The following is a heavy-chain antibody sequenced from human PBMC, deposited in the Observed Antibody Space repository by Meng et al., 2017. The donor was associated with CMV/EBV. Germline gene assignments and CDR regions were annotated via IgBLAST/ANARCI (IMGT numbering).Heavy chain of an antibody. CDR1: GFTFSSYW. CDR2: IKQDGSEK. Sequence: GESLKISCAASGFTFSSYWMGWVRQAPGKGLEWVANIKQDGSEKYYVDSVKGRFTISRDNAKNSLYLQMNSLRAEDTAVYYCARPRGGIAVDWGQGTLVTVSS. J-gene: IGHJ4*02. CDR3: ARPRGGIAVD. D-gene: IGHD6-19*01. V-gene: IGHV3-7*01.